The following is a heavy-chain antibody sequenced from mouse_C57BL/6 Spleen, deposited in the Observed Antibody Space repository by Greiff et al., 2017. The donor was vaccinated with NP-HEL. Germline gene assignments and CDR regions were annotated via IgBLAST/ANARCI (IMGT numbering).Heavy chain of an antibody. D-gene: IGHD1-1*01. CDR2: IYPSDSET. V-gene: IGHV1-61*01. CDR1: GYTFTSYW. CDR3: ARRILRSPTLYFDY. Sequence: VQLQQPGAELVRPGSSVKLSCKASGYTFTSYWMDWVKQRPGQGLEWIGNIYPSDSETHYNQKFKDKATLTVDKSSSTAYMQLSSLTSEDSAVYYCARRILRSPTLYFDYWGQGTTLTVSS. J-gene: IGHJ2*01.